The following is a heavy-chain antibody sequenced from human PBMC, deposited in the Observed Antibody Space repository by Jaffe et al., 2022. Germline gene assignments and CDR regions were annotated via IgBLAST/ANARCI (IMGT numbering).Heavy chain of an antibody. CDR2: IYPADSDV. J-gene: IGHJ4*02. Sequence: EEQLVQSGAEVRKPGESLKISCKGSGYNFANFWIGWVRQMPGKGLEWMGIIYPADSDVRYSPSFQGQVTISADKSITTAFLQLNSLRASDTAMYFCLRPYHITGYYSPRFDLWGQGTLVTVSS. V-gene: IGHV5-51*03. D-gene: IGHD3-22*01. CDR3: LRPYHITGYYSPRFDL. CDR1: GYNFANFW.